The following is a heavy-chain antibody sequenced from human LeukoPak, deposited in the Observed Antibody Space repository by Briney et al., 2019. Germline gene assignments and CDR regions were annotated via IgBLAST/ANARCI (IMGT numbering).Heavy chain of an antibody. D-gene: IGHD6-19*01. Sequence: PGGSLRLPCEASGFTFSYYAMHWVRQAPGKGLEWVALVLYDGSYEYYADSVKGRFTISRDNSKNTLYLQMNSLRREDTAIYYCARAQWLVDPFPDGGGLDYWGQGTLVTVSS. J-gene: IGHJ4*02. CDR2: VLYDGSYE. V-gene: IGHV3-30*04. CDR3: ARAQWLVDPFPDGGGLDY. CDR1: GFTFSYYA.